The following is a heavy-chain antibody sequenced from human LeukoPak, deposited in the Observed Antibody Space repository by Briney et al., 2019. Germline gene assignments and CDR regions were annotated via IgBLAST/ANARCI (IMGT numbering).Heavy chain of an antibody. D-gene: IGHD2-15*01. CDR3: ARVVRGAYCSGGSCYFDY. Sequence: GASVKVSCKASGGTFSSYAISWVRQAPGQGLEWMGGIIPIFGTANYAQKFQGRVTITTDESTSTAYMELSSLRSEDTAVYYCARVVRGAYCSGGSCYFDYWGQGPLVTVSS. CDR1: GGTFSSYA. CDR2: IIPIFGTA. J-gene: IGHJ4*02. V-gene: IGHV1-69*05.